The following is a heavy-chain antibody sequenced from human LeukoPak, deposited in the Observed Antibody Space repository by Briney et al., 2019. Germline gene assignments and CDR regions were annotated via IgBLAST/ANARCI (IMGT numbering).Heavy chain of an antibody. J-gene: IGHJ4*02. CDR2: IYYSGST. V-gene: IGHV4-39*01. CDR3: ARTGDYYDSSGPN. D-gene: IGHD3-22*01. Sequence: PSETLSLTCTVSGGSISSSSYYWGWIRQPPGKGLEWIGSIYYSGSTYYNPSLKSRVTISVDTSKNQFSPKLSSVTAADTAVYYCARTGDYYDSSGPNWGQGTLVTVSS. CDR1: GGSISSSSYY.